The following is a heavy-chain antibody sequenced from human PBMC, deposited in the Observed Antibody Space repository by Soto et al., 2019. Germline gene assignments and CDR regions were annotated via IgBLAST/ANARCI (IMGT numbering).Heavy chain of an antibody. CDR1: GFTFSSYS. Sequence: EVQLVESGGGLVKPGGSLRLSCAASGFTFSSYSMNWVRQAPGKGLEWVSSISSSSSYIYYADSVKGRFTISRDNAKNSLYLQMNSVRAEDTAVYYCARDPNTYYYDSSGYKGGDYWGQGTLVTVSS. V-gene: IGHV3-21*01. J-gene: IGHJ4*02. CDR2: ISSSSSYI. D-gene: IGHD3-22*01. CDR3: ARDPNTYYYDSSGYKGGDY.